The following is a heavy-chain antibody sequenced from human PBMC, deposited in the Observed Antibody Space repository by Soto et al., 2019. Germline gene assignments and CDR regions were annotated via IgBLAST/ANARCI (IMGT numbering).Heavy chain of an antibody. D-gene: IGHD3-22*01. CDR2: IKQDGSEK. Sequence: PGGSLRLSCAASGFTFSDYWMSWVRQASGKGLEWVANIKQDGSEKYYVDSVKGRFTISRDNAKNSLFLQMNSLRAEDTAVYYCARDSVRGYYDSSGYFTAVDYWGQGTLVTVSS. J-gene: IGHJ4*02. CDR3: ARDSVRGYYDSSGYFTAVDY. V-gene: IGHV3-7*01. CDR1: GFTFSDYW.